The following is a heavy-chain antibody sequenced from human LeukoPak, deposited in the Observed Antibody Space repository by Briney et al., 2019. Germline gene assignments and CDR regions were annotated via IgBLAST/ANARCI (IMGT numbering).Heavy chain of an antibody. CDR3: ARHRPIAAAGMHQYYYYGMDV. CDR2: IIPIFGTA. J-gene: IGHJ6*02. CDR1: GGTFNSYA. Sequence: ASVKVSCKASGGTFNSYAITWVRQAPGQGLEWMGGIIPIFGTANYAQKFQGRVTITADGSTSTAYMELSSLRSEDTAVYYCARHRPIAAAGMHQYYYYGMDVWGQGTTVTVSS. V-gene: IGHV1-69*13. D-gene: IGHD6-13*01.